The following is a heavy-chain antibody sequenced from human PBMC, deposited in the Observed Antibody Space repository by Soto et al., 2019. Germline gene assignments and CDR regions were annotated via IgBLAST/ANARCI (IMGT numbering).Heavy chain of an antibody. Sequence: QVQLQESGPGLLRPSETLSLTCTVSGGSVRSASFYWSWVRQPPAKGLEYIGYAYYSDNTNYNPSLKSRVTISLDTSRNQISLKLTPVTAADTAIYYCARVDYTSYYYGGHWFDSWGQGTLVIVSS. V-gene: IGHV4-61*01. D-gene: IGHD3-10*01. CDR1: GGSVRSASFY. CDR2: AYYSDNT. J-gene: IGHJ5*01. CDR3: ARVDYTSYYYGGHWFDS.